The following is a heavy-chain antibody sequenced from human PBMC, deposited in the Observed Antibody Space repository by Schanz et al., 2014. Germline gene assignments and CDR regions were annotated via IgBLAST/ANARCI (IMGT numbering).Heavy chain of an antibody. J-gene: IGHJ4*02. Sequence: EVQLVESGGGLVQPGGSLRLSCAVSGSTFSNYWMTWVRQAPGKGLEWVANINQDASEKYYVDSVKGRFTVSRDNAKNSLFLQMNSLRVEDTAVYYCARDRVGASSYFDYWGQGTLVTVSS. D-gene: IGHD1-26*01. V-gene: IGHV3-7*01. CDR3: ARDRVGASSYFDY. CDR2: INQDASEK. CDR1: GSTFSNYW.